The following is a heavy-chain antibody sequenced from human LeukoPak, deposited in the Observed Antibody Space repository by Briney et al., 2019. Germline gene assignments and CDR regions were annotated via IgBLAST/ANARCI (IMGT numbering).Heavy chain of an antibody. CDR3: ARGDYYYYYMDV. J-gene: IGHJ6*03. V-gene: IGHV1-8*01. CDR2: MNPNSGNT. CDR1: GYTFTSYD. Sequence: ASVKVSCKASGYTFTSYDINWVRQATGQGLEWMGWMNPNSGNTGYAQKFQGRVTMTRDTSISTAYMELSRLRSDDTAVYYCARGDYYYYYMDVWGKGTTVTVSS.